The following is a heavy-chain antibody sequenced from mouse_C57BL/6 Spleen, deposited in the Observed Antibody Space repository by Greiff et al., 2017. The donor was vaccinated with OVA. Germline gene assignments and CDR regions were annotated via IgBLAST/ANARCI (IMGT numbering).Heavy chain of an antibody. J-gene: IGHJ4*01. CDR1: GYAFSSSW. CDR2: IYPGDGDT. D-gene: IGHD1-1*01. CDR3: ARYGSSAYAMDY. V-gene: IGHV1-82*01. Sequence: VQLQQSGPELVKPGASVKISCKASGYAFSSSWMNWVKQRPGKGLEWIGRIYPGDGDTNYNGKFKGKATLTADKSSSTAYMQLSSLTSEDSAVYFCARYGSSAYAMDYWGQGTSVTVSS.